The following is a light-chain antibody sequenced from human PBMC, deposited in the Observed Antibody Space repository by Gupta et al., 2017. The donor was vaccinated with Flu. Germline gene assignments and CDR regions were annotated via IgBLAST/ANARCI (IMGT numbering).Light chain of an antibody. J-gene: IGKJ4*01. CDR3: QQYKNWPPLT. Sequence: TLSVSPGESATLSCRASQSVFSSVAWYQQKPGQAPRLLIYGATSRDTGIPARFSGSGSGTEFTLTISSLQSEDVAVYYCQQYKNWPPLTFGGGTKVEIK. CDR2: GAT. CDR1: QSVFSS. V-gene: IGKV3-15*01.